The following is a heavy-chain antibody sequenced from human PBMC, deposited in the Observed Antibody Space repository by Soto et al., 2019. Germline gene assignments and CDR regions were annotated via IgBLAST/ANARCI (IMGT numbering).Heavy chain of an antibody. J-gene: IGHJ4*02. D-gene: IGHD3-22*01. CDR1: GYSFTTYW. Sequence: GESLKISCKASGYSFTTYWIGWVRQMSGKGLEWMGIIYPSDSDTRYSPPFQGQATFSVDKSINTAYLQWSSLKASDSAMYYCAGQGGAGRGYPNASDYWGQGTLVTVSS. CDR2: IYPSDSDT. V-gene: IGHV5-51*01. CDR3: AGQGGAGRGYPNASDY.